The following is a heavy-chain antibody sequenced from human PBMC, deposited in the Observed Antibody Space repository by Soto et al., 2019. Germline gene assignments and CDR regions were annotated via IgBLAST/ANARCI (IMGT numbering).Heavy chain of an antibody. D-gene: IGHD6-19*01. CDR2: IYYSGST. J-gene: IGHJ6*02. V-gene: IGHV4-31*02. CDR3: ARDFTDSSGPTLGMGV. CDR1: GGSINSGGYY. Sequence: VSGGSINSGGYYWSWIRQHPGKGLEWIGYIYYSGSTYYNPSLKSRVTISVDTSKSQFSLKLSSVTAADTAVYYCARDFTDSSGPTLGMGVWGQGTTVTVSS.